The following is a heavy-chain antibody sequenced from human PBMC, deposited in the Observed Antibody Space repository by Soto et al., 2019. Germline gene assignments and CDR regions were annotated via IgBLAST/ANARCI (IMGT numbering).Heavy chain of an antibody. CDR1: GFTFTSSA. CDR3: AADSSWYSSGWYRLDP. V-gene: IGHV1-58*01. D-gene: IGHD6-19*01. J-gene: IGHJ5*02. CDR2: IVVGSGNT. Sequence: SVNVSCKXSGFTFTSSAVQWVRQARGQRLEWIGWIVVGSGNTNYAQKFQERVTITRDMSTSTAYMELSSLRSEDTAVYYCAADSSWYSSGWYRLDPWGQGTLVTVSS.